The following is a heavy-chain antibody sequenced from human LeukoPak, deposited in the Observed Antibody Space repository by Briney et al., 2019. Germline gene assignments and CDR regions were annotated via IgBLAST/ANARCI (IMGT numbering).Heavy chain of an antibody. CDR3: ARDHSAASPSY. V-gene: IGHV1-18*01. CDR2: ISAYNGDT. Sequence: GASVKVSCKASGDTFTRYGFSWVRQAPGQRLEWMGWISAYNGDTNYAQKLQGRVTMTTDTSTTTVYMELRSLRSDDTAMYYCARDHSAASPSYWGQGTLVTVSS. CDR1: GDTFTRYG. J-gene: IGHJ4*02. D-gene: IGHD6-13*01.